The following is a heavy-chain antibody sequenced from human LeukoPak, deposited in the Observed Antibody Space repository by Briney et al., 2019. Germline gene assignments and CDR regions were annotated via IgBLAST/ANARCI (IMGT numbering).Heavy chain of an antibody. J-gene: IGHJ3*02. CDR1: GYSFTGYY. CDR2: INPTSGGT. V-gene: IGHV1-2*02. Sequence: ASVKVSCKASGYSFTGYYINWLRQAPGQGLEWMGWINPTSGGTNSAQKFHGRVTLARDTSISTAYMELSRLTSDDTAVYYCARWIQLWRAFDIWGQGTVVTVSS. CDR3: ARWIQLWRAFDI. D-gene: IGHD5-18*01.